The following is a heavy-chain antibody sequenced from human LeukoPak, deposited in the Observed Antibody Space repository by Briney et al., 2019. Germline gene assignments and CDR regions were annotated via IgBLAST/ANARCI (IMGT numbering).Heavy chain of an antibody. Sequence: ASVKVSCKASGYTFSIYGINWVRQAPGQGLEWMGWISAYNGDTHYAQKFQGRVTMTIETSTSTAYMELRSLRSDDTAMYYCARVRGYDSSGSWESWGPGTLVTVYS. J-gene: IGHJ5*02. D-gene: IGHD3-22*01. CDR3: ARVRGYDSSGSWES. CDR2: ISAYNGDT. V-gene: IGHV1-18*01. CDR1: GYTFSIYG.